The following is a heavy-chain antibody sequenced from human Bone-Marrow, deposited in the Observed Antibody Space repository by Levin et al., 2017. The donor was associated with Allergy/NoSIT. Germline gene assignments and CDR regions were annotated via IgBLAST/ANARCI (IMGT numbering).Heavy chain of an antibody. CDR2: ISSDGTNK. J-gene: IGHJ4*02. Sequence: LSLPCAASGFTFRFSAMHWVRQAPGKGLEWVAVISSDGTNKYYGDSLRGRVTVSRDNSKNTVYLQMNSLRPDDTSVYYCARDLGRGSPTWQLTWGQGTLVSVS. D-gene: IGHD3-16*01. CDR1: GFTFRFSA. CDR3: ARDLGRGSPTWQLT. V-gene: IGHV3-30-3*01.